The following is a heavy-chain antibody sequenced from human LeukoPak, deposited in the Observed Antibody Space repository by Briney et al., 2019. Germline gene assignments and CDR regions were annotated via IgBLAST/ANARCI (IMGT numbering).Heavy chain of an antibody. D-gene: IGHD2-15*01. CDR3: ARTYCSGGSCYFDY. Sequence: PSQTPSLTCTVSGGSISSGSYYWSWIRQPAGKGLEWIGRIYTSGSTNYNPSLKSRVTISVDTSKNQFSLKLSSVTAADTAVYYCARTYCSGGSCYFDYWGQGTLVTVSS. V-gene: IGHV4-61*02. CDR1: GGSISSGSYY. J-gene: IGHJ4*02. CDR2: IYTSGST.